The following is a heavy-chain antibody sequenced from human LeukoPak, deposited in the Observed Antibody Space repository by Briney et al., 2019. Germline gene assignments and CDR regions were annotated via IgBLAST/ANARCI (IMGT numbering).Heavy chain of an antibody. CDR3: ARDLIAAAGTGGFDY. J-gene: IGHJ4*02. Sequence: PSQTLSLTCTVSGGSISSYYWSWIRQPPGKGLEWIGYIYYSGSTNYNPSLKSRVTISVDTSKNQFSLKLSSVAAADTAVYYCARDLIAAAGTGGFDYWGQGTLVTVSS. CDR2: IYYSGST. V-gene: IGHV4-59*01. D-gene: IGHD6-13*01. CDR1: GGSISSYY.